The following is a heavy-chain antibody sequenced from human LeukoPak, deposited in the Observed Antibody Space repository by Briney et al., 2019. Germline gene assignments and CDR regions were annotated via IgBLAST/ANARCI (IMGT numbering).Heavy chain of an antibody. D-gene: IGHD5-12*01. CDR1: GGSISSSSYY. CDR3: ATSGYDTSPEY. Sequence: SETLSLTCTVSGGSISSSSYYWGWIRQPPGKGLEWIGSIYYSGSTYYNPSLKSRVTISVDTSKNQFSLKLSSVTAADTAVYYCATSGYDTSPEYWGQGALVTVSS. J-gene: IGHJ4*02. CDR2: IYYSGST. V-gene: IGHV4-39*01.